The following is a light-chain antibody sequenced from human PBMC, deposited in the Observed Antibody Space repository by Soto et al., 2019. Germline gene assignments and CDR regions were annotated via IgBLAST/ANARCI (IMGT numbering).Light chain of an antibody. CDR1: QGISSA. Sequence: AIQLTQSPSSLSASVGDRVSITCRASQGISSALAWYQHKPGKAPKILIYDASSLPSGDPSRFSGSESGTECTLTSSSLQPEDLATYYCQQLKTYPFTFGQGTRLEMK. CDR3: QQLKTYPFT. CDR2: DAS. J-gene: IGKJ5*01. V-gene: IGKV1-13*02.